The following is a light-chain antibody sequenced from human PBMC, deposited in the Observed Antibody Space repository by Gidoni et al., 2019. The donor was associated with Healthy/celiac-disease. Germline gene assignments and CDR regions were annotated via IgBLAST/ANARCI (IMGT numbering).Light chain of an antibody. V-gene: IGKV2-28*01. Sequence: LQKPGQSPQLLIYLGSNRASGVPDRFSGSGSGTDFTLKISRVEAEDVGVYYCMQARQTPRTFXQXTKVEIK. CDR2: LGS. CDR3: MQARQTPRT. J-gene: IGKJ1*01.